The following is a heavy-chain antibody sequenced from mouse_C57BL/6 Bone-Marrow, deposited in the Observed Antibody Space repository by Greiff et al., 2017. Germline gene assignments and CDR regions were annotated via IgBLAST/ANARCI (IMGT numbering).Heavy chain of an antibody. J-gene: IGHJ2*01. Sequence: VKPGASVKISCKASGYAFSSSWMNWVKQRPGKGLEWIGRIYPGDGDTNYNGKFKGKATLTADKSSSTGYMQLSSLTSEDSAVYFCVLLRCFDYWGQGTTLTVSS. CDR2: IYPGDGDT. CDR1: GYAFSSSW. V-gene: IGHV1-82*01. D-gene: IGHD1-1*01. CDR3: VLLRCFDY.